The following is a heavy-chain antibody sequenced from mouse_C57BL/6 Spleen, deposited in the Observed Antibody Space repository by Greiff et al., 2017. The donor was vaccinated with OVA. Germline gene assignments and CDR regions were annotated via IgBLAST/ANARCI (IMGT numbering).Heavy chain of an antibody. D-gene: IGHD2-1*01. CDR2: ISSGGSYT. V-gene: IGHV5-6*01. CDR1: GFTFSSYG. CDR3: ARGGKRDAMDY. Sequence: EVQWVESGGDLVKPGGSLKLSCAASGFTFSSYGMSWVRQTPDKRLEWVATISSGGSYTYYPDSVKGRFTISRDNAKNTLYLQMSSLKSEDTAMYYCARGGKRDAMDYWGQGTSVTVSS. J-gene: IGHJ4*01.